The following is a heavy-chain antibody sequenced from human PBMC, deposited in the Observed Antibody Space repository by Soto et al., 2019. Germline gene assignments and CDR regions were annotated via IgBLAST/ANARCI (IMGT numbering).Heavy chain of an antibody. CDR3: ARTYYYDSSGYYPDY. D-gene: IGHD3-22*01. Sequence: GAPVKVSCKASGGTFSSYAISWVRQAPGQGLEWMGGIIPIFGTANYAQKFQGRVTITADESTSTAYMELSSLRSEDTAVYYCARTYYYDSSGYYPDYWGQGTLVTVSS. CDR2: IIPIFGTA. V-gene: IGHV1-69*13. J-gene: IGHJ4*02. CDR1: GGTFSSYA.